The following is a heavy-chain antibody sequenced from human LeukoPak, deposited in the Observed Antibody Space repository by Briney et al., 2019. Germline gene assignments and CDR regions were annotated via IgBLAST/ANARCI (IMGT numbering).Heavy chain of an antibody. CDR2: IIPIFGTA. CDR1: GSTFSSYA. D-gene: IGHD5-18*01. Sequence: ASVKVSCKASGSTFSSYAISWVRQAPGQGLEWMGGIIPIFGTANYAQKFQGRVTITADESTSTAYMELSSLRSEDTAVYYCARVKEEYVDTGHFDYWGQGTLVTVSS. CDR3: ARVKEEYVDTGHFDY. J-gene: IGHJ4*02. V-gene: IGHV1-69*13.